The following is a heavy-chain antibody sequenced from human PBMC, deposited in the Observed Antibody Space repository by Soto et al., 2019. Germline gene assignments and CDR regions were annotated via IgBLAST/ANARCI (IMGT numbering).Heavy chain of an antibody. V-gene: IGHV3-30-3*01. J-gene: IGHJ4*02. CDR1: GFTFSSYA. Sequence: QVQLVESGGGVVQPGRSLRLSCAASGFTFSSYAMHWVRQAPGKGLEWVAVISYDGSNKYYADSVKGRFTISRDNSKNTLYLQMNSLRAEDTAVYYCARDRGSWELLIDYWGQGTLVTVSS. D-gene: IGHD1-26*01. CDR3: ARDRGSWELLIDY. CDR2: ISYDGSNK.